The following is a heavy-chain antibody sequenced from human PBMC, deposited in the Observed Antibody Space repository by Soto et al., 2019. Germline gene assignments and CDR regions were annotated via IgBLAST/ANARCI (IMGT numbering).Heavy chain of an antibody. CDR1: GYIFTRYR. V-gene: IGHV1-3*01. Sequence: GASVKVSCKASGYIFTRYRIHWVRQAPGQGLEWVGWINAGTGQVKYSQKFQGRVSITRDTSASTAYMELSSLKSEDTAVYYCARVMAVQAFDIWGQGTKVTVSS. D-gene: IGHD4-17*01. J-gene: IGHJ3*02. CDR2: INAGTGQV. CDR3: ARVMAVQAFDI.